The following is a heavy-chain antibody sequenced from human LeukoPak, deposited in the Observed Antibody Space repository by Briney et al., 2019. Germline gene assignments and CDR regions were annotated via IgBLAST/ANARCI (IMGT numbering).Heavy chain of an antibody. CDR1: GFTFSSYS. CDR3: ARDLRDCSSTTCFFDYMDV. J-gene: IGHJ6*03. V-gene: IGHV3-21*01. Sequence: GGSLRLSCAASGFTFSSYSMNWVRQAPGKGLEWVSFISNSSSYIYYADSVKGRFTIYRDNAKNSLYLQMNSLRAEDTAVYYCARDLRDCSSTTCFFDYMDVWGKGTTVTVS. CDR2: ISNSSSYI. D-gene: IGHD2-2*01.